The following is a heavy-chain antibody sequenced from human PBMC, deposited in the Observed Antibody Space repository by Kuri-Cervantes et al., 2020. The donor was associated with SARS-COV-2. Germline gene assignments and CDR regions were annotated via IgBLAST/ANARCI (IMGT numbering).Heavy chain of an antibody. CDR3: VRGPDTAARAYYDYGMDV. D-gene: IGHD6-6*01. J-gene: IGHJ6*02. CDR1: GYTFTSYG. CDR2: ISAYNGNT. Sequence: ASVKVSCKASGYTFTSYGISWVRQAPGQGLEWMGWISAYNGNTTYAQKLQGRVTMTTDTSTSTAYMELRSLRSDDAAVYYCVRGPDTAARAYYDYGMDVWGQGTTVTVSS. V-gene: IGHV1-18*01.